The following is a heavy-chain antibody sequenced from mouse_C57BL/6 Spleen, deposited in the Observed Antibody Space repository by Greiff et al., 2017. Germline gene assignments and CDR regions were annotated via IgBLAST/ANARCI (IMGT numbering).Heavy chain of an antibody. CDR1: GFTFSDYG. J-gene: IGHJ3*01. D-gene: IGHD1-1*01. CDR2: ISSGSSTL. Sequence: DVKLVESGGGLVKPGGSLKLSCAASGFTFSDYGMHWVRQAPETGLEWVAYISSGSSTLYYADTVKGRFTLSRDNAKNTLFLQMTSLRSEDTAMYYCAGGSQSPWFAYWGQGTLVTVSA. CDR3: AGGSQSPWFAY. V-gene: IGHV5-17*01.